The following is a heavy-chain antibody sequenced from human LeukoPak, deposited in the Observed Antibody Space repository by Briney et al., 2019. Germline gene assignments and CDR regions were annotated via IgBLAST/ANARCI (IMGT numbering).Heavy chain of an antibody. CDR1: GYTFTGYY. D-gene: IGHD3-10*01. CDR3: ARDLGYYGSGSYSSWYCDL. CDR2: INPNSGGT. V-gene: IGHV1-2*02. Sequence: ASVKVSCKASGYTFTGYYMHWVRQAPGQGLEWMGWINPNSGGTNYAQKFQGRVTMTRDTSISTAYMELSRLRSDDTAVYYCARDLGYYGSGSYSSWYCDLWGRGTLVTVSS. J-gene: IGHJ2*01.